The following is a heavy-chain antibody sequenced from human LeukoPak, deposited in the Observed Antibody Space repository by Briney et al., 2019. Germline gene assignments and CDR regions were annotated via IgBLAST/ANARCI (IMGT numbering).Heavy chain of an antibody. V-gene: IGHV3-48*03. Sequence: GGSLRLSCAASGFTFTSYEMNWVRQAPGKGLEWVSYISSSGSTTYYADSMKGRFTISRDNAKNSLYLQMNSLRAEDTAVYYCARSPAGANYYLDVWGKGTTVTISS. CDR1: GFTFTSYE. CDR2: ISSSGSTT. CDR3: ARSPAGANYYLDV. D-gene: IGHD1-14*01. J-gene: IGHJ6*03.